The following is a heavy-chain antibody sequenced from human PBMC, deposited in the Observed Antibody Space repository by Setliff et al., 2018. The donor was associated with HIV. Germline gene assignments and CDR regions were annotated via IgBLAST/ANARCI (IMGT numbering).Heavy chain of an antibody. V-gene: IGHV4-59*01. CDR2: IYYTGTT. CDR3: ARGQPQGGGTYWSAFDI. J-gene: IGHJ3*02. Sequence: KTSETLSLTCTVSGGSISSTYWSWIRQPPGKGLEWIGYIYYTGTTNYNPSFKSRVTISLDTSKTQFSLKLSSVTAADTAVYYCARGQPQGGGTYWSAFDIWGQGTMVTVS. D-gene: IGHD1-26*01. CDR1: GGSISSTY.